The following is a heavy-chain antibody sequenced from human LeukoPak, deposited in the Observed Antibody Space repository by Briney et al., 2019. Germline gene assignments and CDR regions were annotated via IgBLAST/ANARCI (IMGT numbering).Heavy chain of an antibody. CDR2: INPKTGVT. V-gene: IGHV1-2*02. CDR1: GYTFTDYY. CDR3: ARGPTVVTPDY. D-gene: IGHD4-23*01. Sequence: ASVTVSFKASGYTFTDYYMHWLRQAPGQGLERMGWINPKTGVTNYAQRFQGRVTVTMDTSISTAYMDLSNLRSDDTALYYCARGPTVVTPDYWGQGTLVTVSS. J-gene: IGHJ4*02.